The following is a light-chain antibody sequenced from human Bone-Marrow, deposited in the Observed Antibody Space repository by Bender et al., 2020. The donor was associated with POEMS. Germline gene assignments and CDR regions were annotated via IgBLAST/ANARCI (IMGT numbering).Light chain of an antibody. J-gene: IGLJ1*01. CDR2: DVT. V-gene: IGLV2-14*03. CDR1: GSDLGGYKY. Sequence: QSALTQPASVSASPGQSITISCTGTGSDLGGYKYVSWYQRLPGKAPKLIIYDVTKRPSGVSDRFSGSSSGNTASLTGSGLQSDDEADYYCCSYTGTYTFVFGTGTKLTVL. CDR3: CSYTGTYTFV.